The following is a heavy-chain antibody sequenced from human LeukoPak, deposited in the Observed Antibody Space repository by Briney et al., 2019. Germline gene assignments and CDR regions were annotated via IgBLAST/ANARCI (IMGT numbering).Heavy chain of an antibody. Sequence: ASVKVSCKASGYTFTSYDINWVRQATGQGLEWMGWMNPNSGITGYAQKFQGRVTMTRNTSISTAYMELSSLRSEDTAVYYCASLRGIATVTTSDYYYYGMDVWGQGTTVTVSS. V-gene: IGHV1-8*01. CDR1: GYTFTSYD. CDR2: MNPNSGIT. J-gene: IGHJ6*02. D-gene: IGHD4-17*01. CDR3: ASLRGIATVTTSDYYYYGMDV.